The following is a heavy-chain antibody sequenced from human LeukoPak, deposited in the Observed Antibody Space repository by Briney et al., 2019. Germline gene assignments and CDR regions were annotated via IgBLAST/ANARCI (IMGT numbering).Heavy chain of an antibody. J-gene: IGHJ4*02. Sequence: GGSLRLSCAASGFTFSSYGMSWVRQAPGKGLEWVSAISGSGGSTYYADSVKGRFTISRDNSKNTLYLQMNSLRAEDTAVYYCAKEKVENYDILTGYYSSYFDYWGQGTLVTVSS. CDR3: AKEKVENYDILTGYYSSYFDY. CDR1: GFTFSSYG. D-gene: IGHD3-9*01. CDR2: ISGSGGST. V-gene: IGHV3-23*01.